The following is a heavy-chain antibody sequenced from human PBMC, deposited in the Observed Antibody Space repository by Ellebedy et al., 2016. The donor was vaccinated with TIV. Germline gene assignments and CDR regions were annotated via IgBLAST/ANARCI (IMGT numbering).Heavy chain of an antibody. Sequence: MPSETLSLTCAVYGGSFSRYYWSWLRQPPGKGLEWIGEITYSGSTNYNASLKSRVTISIDTSENQFSLKLSSVTAADTAVYYCAKYYGTGFDPWGQGTLVTVSS. CDR3: AKYYGTGFDP. CDR2: ITYSGST. J-gene: IGHJ5*02. V-gene: IGHV4-34*01. CDR1: GGSFSRYY. D-gene: IGHD3-10*01.